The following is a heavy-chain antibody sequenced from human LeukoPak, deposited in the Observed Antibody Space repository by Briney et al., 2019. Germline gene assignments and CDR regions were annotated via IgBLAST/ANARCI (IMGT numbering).Heavy chain of an antibody. V-gene: IGHV4-39*01. CDR3: ARGQGIKYFQH. CDR2: IYYSGST. CDR1: GGSISSSSYY. J-gene: IGHJ1*01. Sequence: SETLSLTCTVSGGSISSSSYYWGWIRQPPGKGLEWIGSIYYSGSTYYNPSLKSRVTISVDTSKNQFSLKLSSVTAADTAVYYCARGQGIKYFQHWGQGTLVTVSS. D-gene: IGHD3-16*01.